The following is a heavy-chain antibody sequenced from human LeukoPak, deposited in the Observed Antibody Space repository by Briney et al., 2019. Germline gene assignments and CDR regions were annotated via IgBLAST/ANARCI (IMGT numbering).Heavy chain of an antibody. D-gene: IGHD3-22*01. Sequence: SETLSLTCTVSGGSVSSGSYYWSWIRQPPGKGLEWIGYIYYSGSTYYNPSLKSRVTISVDTSKNQFSLKLSSVTAADTAVYYCARETYYYDSSGYYFDYWGQGTLVTVSS. V-gene: IGHV4-61*01. CDR3: ARETYYYDSSGYYFDY. CDR1: GGSVSSGSYY. J-gene: IGHJ4*02. CDR2: IYYSGST.